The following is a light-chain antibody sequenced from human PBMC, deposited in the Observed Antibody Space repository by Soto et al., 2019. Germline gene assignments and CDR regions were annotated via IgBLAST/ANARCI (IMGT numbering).Light chain of an antibody. CDR2: AAS. V-gene: IGKV3-20*01. Sequence: EIVLTQSPGTLSLSPGERATHSCRASQSVSSSYLVWHQQKPGQAPRLLIYAASRRATGIPDRFSGSGSGTDFTLTISRLEPEDFAVYYCQQYGSSPWTFGQGTKVEIK. CDR1: QSVSSSY. CDR3: QQYGSSPWT. J-gene: IGKJ1*01.